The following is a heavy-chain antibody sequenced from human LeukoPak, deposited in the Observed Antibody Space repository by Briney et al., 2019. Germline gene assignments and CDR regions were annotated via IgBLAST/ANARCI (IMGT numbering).Heavy chain of an antibody. V-gene: IGHV1-2*04. D-gene: IGHD5-18*01. J-gene: IGHJ6*02. CDR1: GYTFTSYY. Sequence: ASVKVSCKASGYTFTSYYMHWVRQAPGQGLEWMGWINPNSGGTNYAQKFQGWVTMTRDASINTAYMELTRLRSDDTAVYYCARVRYNYGPGGMDVWGQGTTVTVSS. CDR3: ARVRYNYGPGGMDV. CDR2: INPNSGGT.